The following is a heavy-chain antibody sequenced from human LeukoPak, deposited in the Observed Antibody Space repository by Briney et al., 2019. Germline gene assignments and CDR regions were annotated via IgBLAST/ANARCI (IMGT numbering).Heavy chain of an antibody. CDR1: GFTFSSYV. CDR3: ARGVAGRGYNYYGMDV. V-gene: IGHV3-33*01. D-gene: IGHD6-19*01. CDR2: IWYDGSNK. Sequence: GGSLRLSCAASGFTFSSYVMHWVRQAPGKGLEWVAVIWYDGSNKYYADSVKGRFTISRDNSKNTLYLQMNSLRAEDTAVYYCARGVAGRGYNYYGMDVWGQGTTVTVSS. J-gene: IGHJ6*02.